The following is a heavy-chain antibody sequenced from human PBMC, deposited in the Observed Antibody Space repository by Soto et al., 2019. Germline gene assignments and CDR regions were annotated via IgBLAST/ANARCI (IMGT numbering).Heavy chain of an antibody. D-gene: IGHD6-19*01. Sequence: LVQSGPDVKKPGTSVKVSCKTSGFTFGSSAVQWVRQVRGQRLEWIGWIVVASGYSNVAQKFQDRVSLTRDLSTNTAFLELSSLTSEDSAMYYCAADVIGVAGDFDHWGQGTLVSVSS. CDR3: AADVIGVAGDFDH. CDR2: IVVASGYS. CDR1: GFTFGSSA. J-gene: IGHJ4*02. V-gene: IGHV1-58*01.